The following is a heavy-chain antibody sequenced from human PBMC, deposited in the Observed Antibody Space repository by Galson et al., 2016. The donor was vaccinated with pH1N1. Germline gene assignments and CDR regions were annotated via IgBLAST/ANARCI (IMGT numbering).Heavy chain of an antibody. J-gene: IGHJ2*01. CDR2: VSGTGST. D-gene: IGHD1-26*01. Sequence: LSLTCTVSGGSISSDSDYWNWIRQPAGKGLEWIGRVSGTGSTNYNPSLKSRVTISIDTSKNQFSLKMASGTAADTAVYFCAAQTVGATTVFDLWGPGTKVIVSS. V-gene: IGHV4-61*02. CDR3: AAQTVGATTVFDL. CDR1: GGSISSDSDY.